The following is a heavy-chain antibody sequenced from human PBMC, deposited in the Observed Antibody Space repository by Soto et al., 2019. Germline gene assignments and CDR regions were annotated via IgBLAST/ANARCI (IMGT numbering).Heavy chain of an antibody. V-gene: IGHV4-30-4*01. Sequence: QVQLQESGPGLVKPSQTLSLTCTVSGGSISSGNYYWCWIRQPPGKGLEWIGYISHSGTAYYNPSLKIRNTISVDTSTNQFSLKLRYVPAADTAVYSCARALSDYNGMDVWGQGTTVTVSS. D-gene: IGHD3-16*02. CDR2: ISHSGTA. CDR3: ARALSDYNGMDV. CDR1: GGSISSGNYY. J-gene: IGHJ6*02.